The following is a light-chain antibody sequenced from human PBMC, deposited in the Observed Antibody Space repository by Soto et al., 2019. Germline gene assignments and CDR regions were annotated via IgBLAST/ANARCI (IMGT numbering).Light chain of an antibody. CDR3: QQYGSSPIT. J-gene: IGKJ3*01. CDR2: GAS. V-gene: IGKV3-20*01. Sequence: EIVLTQSPGTLSLSPGERATLSCRASQSISSSYLAWYQQKPGQAPRLLIYGASNMATGIPGRFSGSGSGTGFKLTISRLGPEDVAVYYCQQYGSSPITLGPGTKVEIK. CDR1: QSISSSY.